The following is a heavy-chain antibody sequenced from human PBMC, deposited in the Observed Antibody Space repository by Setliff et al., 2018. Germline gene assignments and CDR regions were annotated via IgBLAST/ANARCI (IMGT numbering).Heavy chain of an antibody. CDR2: KSNRGDT. D-gene: IGHD3-10*01. V-gene: IGHV4-59*01. Sequence: SETLSLTCTVYGGSFSDYYWGWVRQPPGKGLEWIGYKSNRGDTNSNPSLRSRLTMSVDTSKSQFSLNLTSVTAADTAVYYCARVDFTMIQGVIGHWGQGTLVTVSS. J-gene: IGHJ1*01. CDR1: GGSFSDYY. CDR3: ARVDFTMIQGVIGH.